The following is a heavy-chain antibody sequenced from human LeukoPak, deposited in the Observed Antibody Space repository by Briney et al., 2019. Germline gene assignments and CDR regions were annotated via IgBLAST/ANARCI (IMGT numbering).Heavy chain of an antibody. CDR1: GYTFGSFG. Sequence: ASVKVSCKGSGYTFGSFGVSWVRQAPGQGLEWMGWISAHNGDINYAQRFQDRVTLTTDTSTSTAYMELRGLTSDDTAMYYCARVGPRLIGFGNRVACKIWGQGKRTTVS. CDR3: ARVGPRLIGFGNRVACKI. D-gene: IGHD2/OR15-2a*01. V-gene: IGHV1-18*01. CDR2: ISAHNGDI. J-gene: IGHJ3*01.